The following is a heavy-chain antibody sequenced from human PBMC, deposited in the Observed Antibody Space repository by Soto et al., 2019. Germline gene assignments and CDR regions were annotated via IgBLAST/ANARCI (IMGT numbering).Heavy chain of an antibody. Sequence: QVQLVQSGAEMKKPGASVKLSCKTSGINYNTYAIHWVRPAPGQGLEWMGWINAGNGDTRYSQNFQGRVTLTRDTSASTVSMDLDSLKSEATGVYYCARAISGYVTWGQGTLVTVSS. D-gene: IGHD5-12*01. V-gene: IGHV1-3*01. CDR2: INAGNGDT. CDR3: ARAISGYVT. J-gene: IGHJ4*02. CDR1: GINYNTYA.